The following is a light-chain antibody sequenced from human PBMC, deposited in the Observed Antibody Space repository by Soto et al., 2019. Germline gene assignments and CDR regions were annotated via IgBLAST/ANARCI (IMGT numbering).Light chain of an antibody. CDR1: QTISSW. CDR3: QQYNSYWT. CDR2: KAS. J-gene: IGKJ1*01. Sequence: DIQMTQSPSTLSGSVGDRVTITCRASQTISSWLAWYQQKPGKAPKLLIYKASTLKSGVPSRFSGSGSGTEFTLTISSLQPDDFAIYYCQQYNSYWTFGQGTKV. V-gene: IGKV1-5*03.